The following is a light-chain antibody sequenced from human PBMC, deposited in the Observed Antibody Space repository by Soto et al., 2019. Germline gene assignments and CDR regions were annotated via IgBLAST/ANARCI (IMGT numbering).Light chain of an antibody. CDR3: QQRSNWPPALS. CDR2: DAS. Sequence: EVVLTQSPATLSLSPGDRATLSCMASQSVNNFLAWYQQKPGQTPRLLIYDASKRATGIPGRFSGSGSGTDFTLTISRLEPEDFAVYYCQQRSNWPPALSFGGGTKVDIK. J-gene: IGKJ4*01. CDR1: QSVNNF. V-gene: IGKV3-11*01.